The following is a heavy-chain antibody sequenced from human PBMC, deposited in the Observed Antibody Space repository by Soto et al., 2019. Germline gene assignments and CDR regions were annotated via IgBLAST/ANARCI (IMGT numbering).Heavy chain of an antibody. Sequence: ASVKVSCKASGYIFTNNDVSWVRQATGQGLEWMGWMNPGSGDTGYAQKFQGRVTMTRDISIAAAYMELSSLRSDDTAIYYCARMATFGSLNWFDPWGQGTLVTVSS. CDR3: ARMATFGSLNWFDP. V-gene: IGHV1-8*01. D-gene: IGHD3-16*01. CDR1: GYIFTNND. CDR2: MNPGSGDT. J-gene: IGHJ5*02.